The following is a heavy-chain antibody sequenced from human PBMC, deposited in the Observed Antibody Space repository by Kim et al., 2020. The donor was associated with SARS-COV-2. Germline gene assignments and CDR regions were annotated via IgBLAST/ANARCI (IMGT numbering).Heavy chain of an antibody. J-gene: IGHJ6*02. V-gene: IGHV3-21*01. CDR3: ARDSEYYYGMDV. CDR2: ISSSSSYI. CDR1: GFTSSSYS. Sequence: GGSLRLTCAASGFTSSSYSMNWVRQAPGKGLEWVSSISSSSSYIYYADSVKGRFTISRDNAKNSLYLQMNSLRADDMAVYYCARDSEYYYGMDVWGQGTTLT.